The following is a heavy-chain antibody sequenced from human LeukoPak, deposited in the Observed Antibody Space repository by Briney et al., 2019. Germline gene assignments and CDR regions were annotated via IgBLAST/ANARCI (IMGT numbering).Heavy chain of an antibody. CDR3: ARRPVAAEYFQH. V-gene: IGHV3-30-3*01. CDR2: ISYDGSNT. CDR1: GFTFSSYA. D-gene: IGHD6-25*01. J-gene: IGHJ1*01. Sequence: GGSLRLSCAASGFTFSSYAMHWVRQAPGKGLEWVAVISYDGSNTYYADSVKGRFTISRDNSKNTLYLQMNSLTTEDTAMYFCARRPVAAEYFQHWGQGTLVTVSS.